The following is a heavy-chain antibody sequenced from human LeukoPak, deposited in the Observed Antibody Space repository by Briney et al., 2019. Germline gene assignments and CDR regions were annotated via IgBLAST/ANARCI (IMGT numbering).Heavy chain of an antibody. V-gene: IGHV4-59*01. CDR3: ARDKGDGCILNWFDP. CDR2: IYYSGST. D-gene: IGHD5-24*01. J-gene: IGHJ5*02. Sequence: PSETLSLTCTVSGGSISSYYWSWIRQPPGKGLEWIGYIYYSGSTNYNPSLKSRVTISVDTSKNQFSLKLSSVTAADTAVYYCARDKGDGCILNWFDPWGQGTLVTVSS. CDR1: GGSISSYY.